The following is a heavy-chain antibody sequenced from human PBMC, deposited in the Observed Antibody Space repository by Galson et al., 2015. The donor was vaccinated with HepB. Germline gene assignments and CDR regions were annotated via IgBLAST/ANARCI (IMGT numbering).Heavy chain of an antibody. CDR2: ISYDGSNK. J-gene: IGHJ4*02. Sequence: SLRLSCAASGFTFSSYAMSWVRQAPGKGLEWVAVISYDGSNKYYADSVKGRFTISRDNSKNTLYLQMNSLRAEDTAMYYCARDNYGLGDYGSGSYFDYWGQGTLVTVSS. D-gene: IGHD3-10*01. CDR1: GFTFSSYA. V-gene: IGHV3-30*04. CDR3: ARDNYGLGDYGSGSYFDY.